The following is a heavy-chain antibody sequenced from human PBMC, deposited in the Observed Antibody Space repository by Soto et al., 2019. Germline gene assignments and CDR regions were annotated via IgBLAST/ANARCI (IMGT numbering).Heavy chain of an antibody. Sequence: PGGSLRLSCAASGFTFSSYAMHWVRQAPGKGLEWVAVISYDGSNKYYADSVKGRFTISRDNSKNTLYLQMNSLRAEDTAVYYCIAASQLPYYYYGMDVWGQGTTVTVSS. J-gene: IGHJ6*02. D-gene: IGHD6-6*01. V-gene: IGHV3-30-3*01. CDR1: GFTFSSYA. CDR3: IAASQLPYYYYGMDV. CDR2: ISYDGSNK.